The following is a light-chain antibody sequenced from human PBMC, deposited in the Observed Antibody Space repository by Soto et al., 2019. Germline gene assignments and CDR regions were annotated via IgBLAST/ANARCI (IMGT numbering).Light chain of an antibody. CDR1: QSINSN. J-gene: IGKJ5*01. V-gene: IGKV3-15*01. CDR3: QQYRNWPPIT. CDR2: GAS. Sequence: VMTQSPATLSVSPGERATLSCRASQSINSNLAWYQQRPGQAPRLLIYGASTRATGIPARFSGSGSGAEFTLTISSLQSEDFAVYYCQQYRNWPPITFGQGTRLENK.